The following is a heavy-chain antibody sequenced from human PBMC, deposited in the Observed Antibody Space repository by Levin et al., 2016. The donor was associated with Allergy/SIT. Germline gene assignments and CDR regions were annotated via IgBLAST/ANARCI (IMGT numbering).Heavy chain of an antibody. CDR1: GFTFSNYP. CDR3: ARYFCDGTTGRCSYSSLLDF. J-gene: IGHJ4*02. Sequence: LSLTCAASGFTFSNYPMHWVRQAPGKGLEWVAVIWNDGSKKYYADSVKGRFTIAKDNSKNTLYLQMSNLRADDTAIYYCARYFCDGTTGRCSYSSLLDFWGQGTLVTVSS. CDR2: IWNDGSKK. V-gene: IGHV3-33*08. D-gene: IGHD2/OR15-2a*01.